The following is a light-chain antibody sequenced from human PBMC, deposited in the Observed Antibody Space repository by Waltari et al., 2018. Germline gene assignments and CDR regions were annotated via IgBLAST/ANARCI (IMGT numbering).Light chain of an antibody. CDR3: QQYDSSRT. CDR1: QGISTW. Sequence: DIQMTQSPSTLSASVGDRVTITCRASQGISTWLAWYQQKPGKAPKLLIYKASSLESGVPSRFGGSVSGTEFTLTISSLQPDDFATYYCQQYDSSRTFGQGTKVEIK. V-gene: IGKV1-5*03. CDR2: KAS. J-gene: IGKJ1*01.